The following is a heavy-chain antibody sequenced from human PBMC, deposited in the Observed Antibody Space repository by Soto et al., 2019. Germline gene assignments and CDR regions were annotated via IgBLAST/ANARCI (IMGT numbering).Heavy chain of an antibody. D-gene: IGHD4-17*01. CDR1: GFTFSSYA. J-gene: IGHJ5*01. CDR3: AKDTRYADYVRWFDS. CDR2: ITASGGRT. Sequence: EVHLLESGGGLVQPGGSLRLSCTASGFTFSSYAMTWVRQAPGRRLEGVSGITASGGRTFYADSVKGRFTISRDNSRSTLYLQMNSLRAEDTAVYYCAKDTRYADYVRWFDSWGQGTLVTVSS. V-gene: IGHV3-23*01.